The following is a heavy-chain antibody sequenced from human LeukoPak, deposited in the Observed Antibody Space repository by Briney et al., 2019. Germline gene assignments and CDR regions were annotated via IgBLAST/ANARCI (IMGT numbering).Heavy chain of an antibody. V-gene: IGHV5-51*01. CDR2: IYPGDSDI. D-gene: IGHD7-27*01. Sequence: GESLKISCKASGYSFTNYWIGWVRQMPGKGVEWMGIIYPGDSDITYSPSFQDQVTISADKSISTAYLQWDSLKSSDTAMYYCARHSGVGPYNCFDPWVEGTQVTVSS. CDR3: ARHSGVGPYNCFDP. J-gene: IGHJ5*02. CDR1: GYSFTNYW.